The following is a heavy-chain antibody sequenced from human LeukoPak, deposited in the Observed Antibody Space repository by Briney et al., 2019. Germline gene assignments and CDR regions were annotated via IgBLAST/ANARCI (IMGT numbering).Heavy chain of an antibody. V-gene: IGHV3-23*01. CDR2: VSGSGGST. Sequence: PGGSLRLSCATSGFTFSSYGMSWVRQAPGKGLEWASAVSGSGGSTYYADSVKGRFTISRDNSKNTLYLQMNSLRAEDTAVYYCAKGVNTMVRGVDYYYYYMDVWGKGTTVTISS. CDR1: GFTFSSYG. D-gene: IGHD3-10*01. CDR3: AKGVNTMVRGVDYYYYYMDV. J-gene: IGHJ6*03.